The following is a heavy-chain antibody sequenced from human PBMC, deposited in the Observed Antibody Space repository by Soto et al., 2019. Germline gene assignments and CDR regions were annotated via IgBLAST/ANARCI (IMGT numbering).Heavy chain of an antibody. CDR3: ARQLWSGWFDP. V-gene: IGHV4-39*01. J-gene: IGHJ5*02. Sequence: QLQLQESGPGLVKPSETLSLTCIVSGGSISSVSDHWGWIRQPPGKGLEWIGTIYYSGSTYYNPSLKSRVTISVDTSKNRFSLKLSSVTAADTAVYYCARQLWSGWFDPWGQGTLVTVSS. D-gene: IGHD3-10*01. CDR2: IYYSGST. CDR1: GGSISSVSDH.